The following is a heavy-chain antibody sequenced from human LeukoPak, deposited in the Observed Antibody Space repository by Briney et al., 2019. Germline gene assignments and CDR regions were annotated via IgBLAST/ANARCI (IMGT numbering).Heavy chain of an antibody. Sequence: ASVKVSCKASGYTFTTYDINWVRQATGQGLEWMGWMNPNSGNTGYAQKFQGRVTMTRSTSITTAYMELTGLRSEDTAVYYCARGLGEGATNWFDPWGQGTLVTVSS. CDR2: MNPNSGNT. CDR1: GYTFTTYD. J-gene: IGHJ5*02. D-gene: IGHD1-26*01. CDR3: ARGLGEGATNWFDP. V-gene: IGHV1-8*01.